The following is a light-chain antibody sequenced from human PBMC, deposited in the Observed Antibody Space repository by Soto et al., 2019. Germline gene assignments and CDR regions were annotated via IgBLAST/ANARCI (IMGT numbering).Light chain of an antibody. J-gene: IGLJ2*01. V-gene: IGLV2-23*01. CDR3: CSYAGPSTFVI. Sequence: QSALTQPASVSGSPGQSITVSCTGTSSDIGASNFVSWYQHLPGRAPKVIIYEATNRPSGVSDRFSGSKAGNTASLTISGRQSDDEAVYYCCSYAGPSTFVIFGGGTKLTVL. CDR2: EAT. CDR1: SSDIGASNF.